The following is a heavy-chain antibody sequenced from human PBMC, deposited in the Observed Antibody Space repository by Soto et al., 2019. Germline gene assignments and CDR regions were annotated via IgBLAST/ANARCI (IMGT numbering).Heavy chain of an antibody. D-gene: IGHD6-6*01. CDR2: ISSSSSYI. J-gene: IGHJ3*02. CDR1: GFTFSSYS. V-gene: IGHV3-21*01. CDR3: AIIQLGYDDFDI. Sequence: AGGSLRLSCAASGFTFSSYSMNWVRQAPGKGLEWVSSISSSSSYIYYADSVKGRFTISRDNAKNSLYLQMNSLRAEDTAVYYCAIIQLGYDDFDIWGQGPMVTVSS.